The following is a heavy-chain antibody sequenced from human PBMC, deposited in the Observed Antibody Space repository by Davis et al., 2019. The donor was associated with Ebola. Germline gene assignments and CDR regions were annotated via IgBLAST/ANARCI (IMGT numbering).Heavy chain of an antibody. J-gene: IGHJ4*02. CDR2: IDYSGST. CDR3: ARGGYCISTSCYFGDFDY. CDR1: GGSISSSSYY. D-gene: IGHD2-2*01. Sequence: GSLRLSCTVSGGSISSSSYYWGWIRQPPGKGLEWIGYIDYSGSTNYTPSLKSRLTISRDTSKNQFSLKLSSVTAADTAVYYCARGGYCISTSCYFGDFDYWGQGTLVTVSS. V-gene: IGHV4-61*05.